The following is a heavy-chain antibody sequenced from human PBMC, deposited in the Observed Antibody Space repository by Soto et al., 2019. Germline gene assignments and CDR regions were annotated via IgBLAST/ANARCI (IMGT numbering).Heavy chain of an antibody. CDR1: GYTFTGDY. CDR3: ARDTTYYDILTGTGSGYGMDV. J-gene: IGHJ6*02. CDR2: INPNSGGT. V-gene: IGHV1-2*04. Sequence: ASVKVSCKASGYTFTGDYMHWVRQAPGQGLEWMGWINPNSGGTNYAQKFQGWVTMTRDTSISTAYMELSRLRSDDTAVYYCARDTTYYDILTGTGSGYGMDVWGQGTTVTVSS. D-gene: IGHD3-9*01.